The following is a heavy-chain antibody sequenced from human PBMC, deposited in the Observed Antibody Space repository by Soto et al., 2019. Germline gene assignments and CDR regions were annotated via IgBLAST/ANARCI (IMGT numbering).Heavy chain of an antibody. V-gene: IGHV3-30-3*01. Sequence: QVHLVESGGGVVQPGRSLRLSCVASGFNFKAYGMHWVRQAPGKGLEWVAVISTDGTNQHHADSVKGLFTISRDNVKNTLYLQMNSLRPEDTAVFFCAVGGGDLSLTPFDYWGQGTLVTVSS. J-gene: IGHJ4*02. CDR1: GFNFKAYG. D-gene: IGHD3-16*02. CDR2: ISTDGTNQ. CDR3: AVGGGDLSLTPFDY.